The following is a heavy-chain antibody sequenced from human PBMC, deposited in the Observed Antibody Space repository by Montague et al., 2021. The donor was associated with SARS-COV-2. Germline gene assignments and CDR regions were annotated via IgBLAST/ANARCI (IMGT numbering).Heavy chain of an antibody. D-gene: IGHD5-12*01. CDR2: IYTSGTT. CDR3: ARAHSGSWAHLDN. CDR1: DDSISSFY. Sequence: SETLSLTCTVSDDSISSFYWNWIRQPAGKGLEWIGRIYTSGTTDYSFSLKSRVTISVDTSKNQFSLKLTSVTAADTAVYYCARAHSGSWAHLDNWGQGSLVTVSS. J-gene: IGHJ4*02. V-gene: IGHV4-4*07.